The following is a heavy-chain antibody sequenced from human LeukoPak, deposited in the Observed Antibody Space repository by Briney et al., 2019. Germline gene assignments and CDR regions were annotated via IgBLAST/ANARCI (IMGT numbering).Heavy chain of an antibody. CDR1: GFTFSDYY. CDR2: ISSSGSTI. CDR3: ARDNSNLDY. J-gene: IGHJ4*02. V-gene: IGHV3-11*04. D-gene: IGHD4-11*01. Sequence: GGSLRLSCAASGFTFSDYYMGWIRQAPGKGLEWVSYISSSGSTIYYADSVKGRFTISRDNAKNSLYLQMNRLRADEDMAVYYCARDNSNLDYWGQGTLVTVSS.